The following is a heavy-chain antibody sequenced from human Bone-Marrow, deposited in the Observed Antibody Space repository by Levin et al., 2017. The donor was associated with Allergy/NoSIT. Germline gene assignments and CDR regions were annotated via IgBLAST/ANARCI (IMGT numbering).Heavy chain of an antibody. Sequence: QPGGSLRLSCVASGFSLSNYGMNWVRQAPGKGLEWVSYISPGGSTIYYADSVKGRFTISRDNAKNSVYLQMNSLRDEDTAVYSCARDRVGATHDAFDVWGQGTMVTVSS. CDR3: ARDRVGATHDAFDV. CDR1: GFSLSNYG. CDR2: ISPGGSTI. D-gene: IGHD1-26*01. V-gene: IGHV3-48*02. J-gene: IGHJ3*01.